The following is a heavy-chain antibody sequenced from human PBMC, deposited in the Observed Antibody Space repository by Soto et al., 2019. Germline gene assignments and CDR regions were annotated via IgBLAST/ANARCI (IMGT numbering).Heavy chain of an antibody. D-gene: IGHD3-22*01. CDR3: AILTYYYDSSGYYPDAFDI. J-gene: IGHJ3*02. CDR2: FDPEDGET. CDR1: GYTLTELS. Sequence: ASVKVSCKVSGYTLTELSMHWVRQAPGKGLEWMGGFDPEDGETIYAQKFQGRVTMTEDTSADTAYMELSSLRSEDTAVYYCAILTYYYDSSGYYPDAFDIWGQGTMVTVSS. V-gene: IGHV1-24*01.